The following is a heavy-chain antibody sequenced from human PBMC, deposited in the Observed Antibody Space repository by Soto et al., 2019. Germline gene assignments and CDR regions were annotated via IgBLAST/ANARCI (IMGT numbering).Heavy chain of an antibody. D-gene: IGHD3-3*01. CDR1: GFTFSSYG. Sequence: PGGSLRLSCAASGFTFSSYGMHWVRQAPGKGLEWVAVIWYDGSNKYYADSVKGRFTISRDNSKNTLYLQMNSLRAEDTAVYYCARGEHYDPLGLPFDYWGQGTLVTVSS. CDR2: IWYDGSNK. J-gene: IGHJ4*02. V-gene: IGHV3-33*01. CDR3: ARGEHYDPLGLPFDY.